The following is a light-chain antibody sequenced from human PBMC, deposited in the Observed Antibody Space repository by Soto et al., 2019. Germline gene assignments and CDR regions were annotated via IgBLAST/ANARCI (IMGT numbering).Light chain of an antibody. CDR2: DAS. CDR3: QQYNSHRT. V-gene: IGKV1-5*01. J-gene: IGKJ1*01. Sequence: DIQMTQSPSTLSASVGDRVTITCRASQDINDYLAWYQQKPGKSPKVLIYDASTLESGVPSRFSGSGSGTQFTLTISGLQPDDFATYFCQQYNSHRTFG. CDR1: QDINDY.